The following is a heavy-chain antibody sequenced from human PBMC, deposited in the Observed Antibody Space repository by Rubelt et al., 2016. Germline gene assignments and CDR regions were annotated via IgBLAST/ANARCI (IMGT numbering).Heavy chain of an antibody. Sequence: QVQLVQSGAEVKKPGASVKVSCKASGYTFTGYYMHWVRQAPGQGLEWMGRINPNSGGTNYVKRFQGRVTMTRDTSISTAYVERSRLRSDDTAVYYWARGVGTAFDPGAREPWSPSPQ. CDR1: GYTFTGYY. CDR2: INPNSGGT. J-gene: IGHJ5*02. V-gene: IGHV1-2*06. CDR3: ARGVGTAFDP. D-gene: IGHD1-1*01.